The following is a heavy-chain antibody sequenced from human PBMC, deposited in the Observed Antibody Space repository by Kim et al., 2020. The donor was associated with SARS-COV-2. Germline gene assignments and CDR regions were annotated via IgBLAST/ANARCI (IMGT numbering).Heavy chain of an antibody. CDR1: GFTFSSYA. D-gene: IGHD2-15*01. Sequence: GGSLRLSCAASGFTFSSYAMSWVRQAPGKGLEWVSAISGSGGSTYYADSVKGRFTISRDNSKNTLYLQMNSLRAEDTAVYYCAKGPSNNHYSTWRTDRTGWFDPWGQGTLVTVSS. V-gene: IGHV3-23*01. CDR3: AKGPSNNHYSTWRTDRTGWFDP. J-gene: IGHJ5*02. CDR2: ISGSGGST.